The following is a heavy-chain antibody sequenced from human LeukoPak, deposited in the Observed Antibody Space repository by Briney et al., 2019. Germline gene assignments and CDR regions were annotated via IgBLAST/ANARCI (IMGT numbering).Heavy chain of an antibody. V-gene: IGHV3-7*01. CDR1: GFTFSNHW. CDR3: ARVSSGGTGGSCYKANDN. CDR2: IEDDGGKK. D-gene: IGHD2-15*01. Sequence: PGGSLRLSCAVSGFTFSNHWMSWARQAPGKGLEWVSHIEDDGGKKNYVDSVKGRFSISRDNARNSLFLQMNSLRLEDTAVYYCARVSSGGTGGSCYKANDNWGQGTLVTVSS. J-gene: IGHJ4*02.